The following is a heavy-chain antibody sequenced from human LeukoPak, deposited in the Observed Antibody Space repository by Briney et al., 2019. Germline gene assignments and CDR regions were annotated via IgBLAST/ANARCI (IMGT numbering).Heavy chain of an antibody. Sequence: GASVKVSCKASGYTFTDYYMHWVRQAPGQGLEWMGWINPNSGVTNYAQKFQGRVTMTRDTSISTVYMELSSLISDDTVVYYCARDVSSLERNDAFDIWGQGTMVTVSS. J-gene: IGHJ3*02. CDR2: INPNSGVT. CDR1: GYTFTDYY. V-gene: IGHV1-2*02. CDR3: ARDVSSLERNDAFDI. D-gene: IGHD5/OR15-5a*01.